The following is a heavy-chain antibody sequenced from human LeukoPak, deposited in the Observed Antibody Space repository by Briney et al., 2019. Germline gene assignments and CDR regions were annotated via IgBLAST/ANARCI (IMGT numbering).Heavy chain of an antibody. D-gene: IGHD1-1*01. CDR2: ISSSGSA. CDR1: GYSISSGYY. CDR3: ATEPTRTPYYYMDV. V-gene: IGHV4-38-2*02. J-gene: IGHJ6*03. Sequence: SETLSLTCAVSGYSISSGYYWGWIRQPPGKGLEWIGRISSSGSANYNPSLKSRVTLSVDTSKNQLSLILNSVTAADTAVFYCATEPTRTPYYYMDVWGTGTTVIVSS.